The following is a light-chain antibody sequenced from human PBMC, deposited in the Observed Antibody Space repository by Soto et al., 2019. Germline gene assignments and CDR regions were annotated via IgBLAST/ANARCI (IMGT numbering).Light chain of an antibody. V-gene: IGLV2-8*02. Sequence: QSALTQPPSASRSPGQSVTISCTGTSSDVGAYNYVSWYQQHPGKAPKLMIYDVTTRPSGVPDRFSGSKSGNTASLTVSGLQAEDEADYLCSSYTGSDNLVFGGGTKLTVL. J-gene: IGLJ2*01. CDR3: SSYTGSDNLV. CDR2: DVT. CDR1: SSDVGAYNY.